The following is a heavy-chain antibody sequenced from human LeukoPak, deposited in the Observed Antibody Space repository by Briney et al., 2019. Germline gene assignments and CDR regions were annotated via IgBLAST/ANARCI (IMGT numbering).Heavy chain of an antibody. CDR3: ARLDYDSSGYYYPDY. D-gene: IGHD3-22*01. J-gene: IGHJ4*02. CDR1: GYTFTSKY. V-gene: IGHV1-46*01. CDR2: ISPSGGST. Sequence: ASVTVSCKAFGYTFTSKYMHWERQAHGQGPEWMGAISPSGGSTTYAQKFQGRATITADESTSTAYMELSSQRSEDTAVYYCARLDYDSSGYYYPDYWGQGTLVTVSS.